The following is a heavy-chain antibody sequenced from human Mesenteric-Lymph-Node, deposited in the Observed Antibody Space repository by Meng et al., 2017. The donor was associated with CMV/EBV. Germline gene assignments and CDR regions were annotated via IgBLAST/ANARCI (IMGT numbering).Heavy chain of an antibody. J-gene: IGHJ4*02. CDR1: GDSVSSNSAA. CDR2: TYYRSKWYN. V-gene: IGHV6-1*01. D-gene: IGHD6-13*01. CDR3: ARDLGSSWFDY. Sequence: ISGDSVSSNSAAWTWIRQSPSRGLECLGRTYYRSKWYNDYAVSVKSRITINPDTSKNQFSLQLNSVTPEDTAVYYCARDLGSSWFDYWGQGILVTVSS.